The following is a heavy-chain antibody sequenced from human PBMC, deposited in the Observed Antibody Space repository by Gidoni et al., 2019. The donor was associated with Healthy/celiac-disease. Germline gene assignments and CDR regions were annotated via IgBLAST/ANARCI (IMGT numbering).Heavy chain of an antibody. J-gene: IGHJ4*02. CDR1: GFTFSSYG. CDR2: ISYDGSNK. V-gene: IGHV3-30*18. CDR3: AKDADSGSYYFDY. D-gene: IGHD1-26*01. Sequence: QVQLVESGGGVVQPGRSLRLSCAASGFTFSSYGMHWVRQAPGKGLEWVAVISYDGSNKYYADSVKGRFTISRDNSKNTLYLQMNSLRAEDTAVYYCAKDADSGSYYFDYWGQGTLVTVSS.